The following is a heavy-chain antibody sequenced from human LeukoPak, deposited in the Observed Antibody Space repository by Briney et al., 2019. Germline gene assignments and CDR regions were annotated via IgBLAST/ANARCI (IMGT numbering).Heavy chain of an antibody. V-gene: IGHV4-34*01. Sequence: SETLSLTCAVYGGSFSGYYWSWIRQPPGKGLEWIGSIYYSGSTYYNPSLKSRVTISVDTSKNQFSLKLSSVTAADTAVYYCARHSDYDFWSGYLILDAFDIWGQGTMVTVSS. CDR3: ARHSDYDFWSGYLILDAFDI. CDR2: IYYSGST. D-gene: IGHD3-3*01. J-gene: IGHJ3*02. CDR1: GGSFSGYY.